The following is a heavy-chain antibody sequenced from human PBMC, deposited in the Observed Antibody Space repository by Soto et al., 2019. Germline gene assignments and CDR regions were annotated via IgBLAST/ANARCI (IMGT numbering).Heavy chain of an antibody. CDR3: QIRGELGYSSSWPPRTHYYYYGMDV. CDR1: GGTFSSYA. CDR2: IIPIFGTA. D-gene: IGHD6-13*01. V-gene: IGHV1-69*13. J-gene: IGHJ6*02. Sequence: GASVKVSCKASGGTFSSYAISWVRQAPGQGLEWMGGIIPIFGTANYAQKFQGRVTITADESTSTAYMELSSLRSEDMAVYSCQIRGELGYSSSWPPRTHYYYYGMDVWGQGTTVTVSS.